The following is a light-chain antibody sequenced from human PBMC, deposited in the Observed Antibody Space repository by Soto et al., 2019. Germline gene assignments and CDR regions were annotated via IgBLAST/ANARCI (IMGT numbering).Light chain of an antibody. CDR2: GAS. V-gene: IGKV3-15*01. Sequence: EIVMTQSPATLSLSPGERASLPCRASHSISTNLAWYQQKPGQAPRLLIYGASTRATGIPARFSGSGSATEFTLTISSLQSEDFEVYYCQQYNNWPRTFGQGTKV. J-gene: IGKJ1*01. CDR1: HSISTN. CDR3: QQYNNWPRT.